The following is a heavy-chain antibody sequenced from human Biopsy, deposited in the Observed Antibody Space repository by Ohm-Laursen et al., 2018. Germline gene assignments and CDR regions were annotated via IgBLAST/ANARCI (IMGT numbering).Heavy chain of an antibody. CDR3: ARELGDFWGGRQFDF. D-gene: IGHD3-3*01. CDR1: GYNFPIYY. J-gene: IGHJ5*01. Sequence: SVKVSCKASGYNFPIYYIHWVRQAPGQGLEWMGWIDPKSGGTNYAQKFQGRVTMTRDTSISTTYMELRRLTSDDTAVFYCARELGDFWGGRQFDFWGQGTLVTVSS. CDR2: IDPKSGGT. V-gene: IGHV1-2*02.